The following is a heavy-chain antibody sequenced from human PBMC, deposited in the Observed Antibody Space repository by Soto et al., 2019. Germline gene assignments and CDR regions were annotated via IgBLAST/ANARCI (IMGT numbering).Heavy chain of an antibody. V-gene: IGHV3-15*05. CDR1: GFMFSNAW. CDR3: ATGVLPPDY. D-gene: IGHD2-2*01. CDR2: IKTKTAGGTI. Sequence: GGSLRLSCAASGFMFSNAWMNWVRQAPGKGLEWVGLIKTKTAGGTIDYAAPAQGRFTISRDDSKNTLYLQMNSLKTDDTAVYYCATGVLPPDYWGQGTLVTVSS. J-gene: IGHJ4*02.